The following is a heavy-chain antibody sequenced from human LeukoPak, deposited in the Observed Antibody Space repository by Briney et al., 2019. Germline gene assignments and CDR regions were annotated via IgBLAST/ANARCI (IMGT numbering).Heavy chain of an antibody. Sequence: GGSLRLSCAASGFTFSSHALHWVRQAPGKGLEWVAVISSDGSYKYYADSVKGRFTISRDNAKNSLYLQMNSLRAEDTAVYYCARDHPYYYDISGYWHDYWGLGTLVTVSS. CDR1: GFTFSSHA. CDR2: ISSDGSYK. CDR3: ARDHPYYYDISGYWHDY. V-gene: IGHV3-30*04. D-gene: IGHD3-22*01. J-gene: IGHJ4*02.